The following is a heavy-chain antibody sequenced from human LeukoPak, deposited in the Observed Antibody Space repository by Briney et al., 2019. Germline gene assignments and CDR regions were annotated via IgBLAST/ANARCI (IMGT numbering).Heavy chain of an antibody. V-gene: IGHV3-33*08. J-gene: IGHJ6*02. CDR1: GFTFSSYA. CDR2: IWYDGSNK. Sequence: GGSLRLSCAASGFTFSSYAMHWVRQAPGKGLEWVAVIWYDGSNKYYADSVKGRFTISRDNSKNTLYLQMNSLRAEDTAVYYCARSGSGWYGYYYGMDVWGQGTTVTVSS. D-gene: IGHD6-19*01. CDR3: ARSGSGWYGYYYGMDV.